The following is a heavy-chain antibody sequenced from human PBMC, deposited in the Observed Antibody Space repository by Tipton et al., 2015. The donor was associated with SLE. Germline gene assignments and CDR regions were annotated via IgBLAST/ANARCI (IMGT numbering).Heavy chain of an antibody. CDR3: AKVPPSNWGNY. V-gene: IGHV3-23*03. J-gene: IGHJ4*02. CDR2: IYSGGSST. Sequence: SLRLSCAASGFPFSSYAMSWVRQSPGKGLEWVSVIYSGGSSTYYADSVKGRFTISRDNSKNTLYLQMNSLRAEDTAVYYCAKVPPSNWGNYWGQGTLVTVSS. D-gene: IGHD7-27*01. CDR1: GFPFSSYA.